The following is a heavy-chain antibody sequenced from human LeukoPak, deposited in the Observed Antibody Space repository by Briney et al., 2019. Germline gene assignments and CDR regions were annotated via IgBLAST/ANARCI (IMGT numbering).Heavy chain of an antibody. CDR1: GFTFRSYV. Sequence: PGGSLRLSCVASGFTFRSYVLSWVRQAPGKGLEWVSALSGSGESTYYADAVKGRFTISRDNSKNTVYLQMNSLRAEDTAVYFCARVGSGNTYGYADYWGQGTLVTVSS. V-gene: IGHV3-23*01. D-gene: IGHD5-18*01. CDR3: ARVGSGNTYGYADY. CDR2: LSGSGEST. J-gene: IGHJ4*02.